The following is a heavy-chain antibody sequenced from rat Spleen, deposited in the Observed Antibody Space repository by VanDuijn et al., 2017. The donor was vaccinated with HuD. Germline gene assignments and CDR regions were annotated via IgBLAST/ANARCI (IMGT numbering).Heavy chain of an antibody. CDR1: GFTFSDYN. CDR2: ISYDGSST. CDR3: ARLLQWFDY. Sequence: EVQLVESGGGLVQPGRSLKLSCAASGFTFSDYNMAWVRQAPKKGLEWVATISYDGSSTYYRDSVKGRFTVSRDNAKSTLYLQMDSLRSEDTATYYCARLLQWFDYWGQGVMVTVSS. J-gene: IGHJ2*01. D-gene: IGHD1-1*01. V-gene: IGHV5-7*01.